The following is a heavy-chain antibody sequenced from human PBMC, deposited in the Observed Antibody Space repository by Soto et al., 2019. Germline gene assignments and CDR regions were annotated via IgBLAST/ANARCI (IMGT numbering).Heavy chain of an antibody. J-gene: IGHJ4*02. Sequence: TLSLTCAVSGGSISSGGYSCSWIRQPPGKGLELIGYIYHSASTYYNPSLKSRVTISVDTSKNQFSLKLSSVTAADTAVYYCARVGGFGATTIDYWGQGTLVTVSS. CDR1: GGSISSGGYS. CDR2: IYHSAST. V-gene: IGHV4-30-2*05. D-gene: IGHD3-10*01. CDR3: ARVGGFGATTIDY.